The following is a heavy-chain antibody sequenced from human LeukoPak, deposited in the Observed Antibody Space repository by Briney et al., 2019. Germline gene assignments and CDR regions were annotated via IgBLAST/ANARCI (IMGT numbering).Heavy chain of an antibody. CDR1: GFTFSSYA. D-gene: IGHD1-7*01. Sequence: GGSLRLSCAASGFTFSSYAMSWVRQAPGKGLEWVSAISGSGGSTYYVDSVKGRFTISRDNSKNTLYLQMNSLRAEDTAVYYCARDFFRYNWNYGPYYFDYWGQGTLVTVSS. J-gene: IGHJ4*02. V-gene: IGHV3-23*01. CDR2: ISGSGGST. CDR3: ARDFFRYNWNYGPYYFDY.